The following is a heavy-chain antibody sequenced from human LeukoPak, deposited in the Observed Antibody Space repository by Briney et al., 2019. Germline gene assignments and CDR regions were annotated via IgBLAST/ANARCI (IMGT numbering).Heavy chain of an antibody. CDR1: GFTFNSYW. J-gene: IGHJ6*02. V-gene: IGHV3-30*18. CDR3: AKDSGPGSLTTVYYYGMDV. CDR2: ISYDGSNK. Sequence: GGSLRLSCAASGFTFNSYWMHWVRQAPGKGLEWVAVISYDGSNKYYADSVKGRFTISRDNSKNTLYLQMNSLRAEDTAVYYCAKDSGPGSLTTVYYYGMDVWGQGTTVTVSS. D-gene: IGHD4-11*01.